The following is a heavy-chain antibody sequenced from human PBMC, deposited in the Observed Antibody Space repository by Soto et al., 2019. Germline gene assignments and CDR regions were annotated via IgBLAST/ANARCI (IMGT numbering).Heavy chain of an antibody. CDR3: ARGVYGSGNYYTGPSAFDI. Sequence: QVQLEQSGAEVKKPGSSVKISCNASGGTLSDHGVSWLRQAPGQGLEWVGGTIPVFNTAKYAPKFQGRVTIAADKSTNIAYVELGSLRSDDTAFYYCARGVYGSGNYYTGPSAFDIWGQGTLVIVSS. CDR1: GGTLSDHG. J-gene: IGHJ3*02. V-gene: IGHV1-69*06. CDR2: TIPVFNTA. D-gene: IGHD3-10*01.